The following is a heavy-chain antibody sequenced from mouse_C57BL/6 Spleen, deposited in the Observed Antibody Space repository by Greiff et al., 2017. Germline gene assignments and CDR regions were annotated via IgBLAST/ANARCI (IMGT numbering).Heavy chain of an antibody. CDR1: GFNIKDYY. CDR3: ALTGVNYSFDY. V-gene: IGHV14-2*01. J-gene: IGHJ2*01. CDR2: IDPEDGET. Sequence: VHVKQSGAELVKPGASVKLSCTASGFNIKDYYMHWVKQRTEQGLEWIGRIDPEDGETKYAPKFQGKATITAATSSNTAYLQLSSLTSEYTAVYYCALTGVNYSFDYWGQGTTLTVSS. D-gene: IGHD4-1*01.